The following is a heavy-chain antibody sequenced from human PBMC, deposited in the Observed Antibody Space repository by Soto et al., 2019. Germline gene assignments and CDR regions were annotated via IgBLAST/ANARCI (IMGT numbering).Heavy chain of an antibody. V-gene: IGHV1-8*01. CDR1: GYTLTSSD. D-gene: IGHD2-2*01. Sequence: QVQLVQSGAEVKKPGASVKVSCKASGYTLTSSDINWMRQATGQGPEWMGWMNPNSGHTNYAQKFQGRVTMTRNTSISTAYMELTSLRSEDTAVYYCASGMSTTWGQGTLVTVSS. J-gene: IGHJ5*02. CDR2: MNPNSGHT. CDR3: ASGMSTT.